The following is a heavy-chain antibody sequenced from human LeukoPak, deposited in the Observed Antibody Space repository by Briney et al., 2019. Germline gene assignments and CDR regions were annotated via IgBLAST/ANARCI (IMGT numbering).Heavy chain of an antibody. Sequence: GASVKVSCKASGYTFTSYYMHWVRQAPGQGLEWMGIINPSGGSTSYAQKFQGRVTMTRDTSTSTVYMELSSLRSEDTAVYYCARALFGVVIWDNWFDPWGQGTLVTVSS. J-gene: IGHJ5*02. CDR1: GYTFTSYY. CDR2: INPSGGST. CDR3: ARALFGVVIWDNWFDP. D-gene: IGHD3-3*01. V-gene: IGHV1-46*01.